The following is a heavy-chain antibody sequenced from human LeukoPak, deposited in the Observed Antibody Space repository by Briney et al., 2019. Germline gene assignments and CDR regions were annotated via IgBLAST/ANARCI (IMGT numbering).Heavy chain of an antibody. CDR2: IHYSGST. D-gene: IGHD2-15*01. CDR1: GGSISSGDYY. V-gene: IGHV4-30-4*01. J-gene: IGHJ4*02. CDR3: ARVGSGSRSFDY. Sequence: SQTLSLTCTVSGGSISSGDYYWNWIPQPPGKGLEWIGYIHYSGSTYYNPSLKSRVTISVDTSKNQFSLKLNSVTAADTAVYYCARVGSGSRSFDYWGQGTLVTVSS.